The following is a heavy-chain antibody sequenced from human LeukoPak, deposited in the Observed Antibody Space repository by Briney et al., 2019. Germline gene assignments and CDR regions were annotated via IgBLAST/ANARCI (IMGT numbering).Heavy chain of an antibody. CDR2: IYYSGST. J-gene: IGHJ5*02. CDR3: ARDPNYYGSGTRWFDP. D-gene: IGHD3-10*01. Sequence: PSETLSLTCTVSGGSISSYYWSWIRQPPGKGLEWIGYIYYSGSTNYNPSLKSRVTISVDTSKNQFSLKLSSVTAADTAVYYCARDPNYYGSGTRWFDPWGQGTLVTVSS. V-gene: IGHV4-59*01. CDR1: GGSISSYY.